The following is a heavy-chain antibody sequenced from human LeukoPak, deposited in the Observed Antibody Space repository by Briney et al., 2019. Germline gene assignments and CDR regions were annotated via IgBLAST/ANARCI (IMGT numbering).Heavy chain of an antibody. D-gene: IGHD1-14*01. CDR2: IGPTGFDR. V-gene: IGHV3-21*06. J-gene: IGHJ4*02. CDR3: ATETNGRHYDY. Sequence: GGSRRLSCTTSGLTFSTSGFNWVRQAPGKGLEWVASIGPTGFDRYHADSIKGRFTISKNNANTFLYLQMDSLRAEDTAVYYCATETNGRHYDYWGQGTLLTVSS. CDR1: GLTFSTSG.